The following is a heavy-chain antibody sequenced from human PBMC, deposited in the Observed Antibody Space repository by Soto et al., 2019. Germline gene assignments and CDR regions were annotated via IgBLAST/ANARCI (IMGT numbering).Heavy chain of an antibody. D-gene: IGHD3-10*01. V-gene: IGHV1-2*04. CDR3: ARGEDYGSGSLYSDY. J-gene: IGHJ4*02. CDR1: GYTFTGYY. Sequence: QVQLVQSGAEVKKPGASVKVSCKASGYTFTGYYMHWVRQAPGQGLEWMGWINPNSGGTNYAQKFQGWVTMTRDTSSSTAYMELSMLRSDDTAVYYCARGEDYGSGSLYSDYWGQGTLVTVSS. CDR2: INPNSGGT.